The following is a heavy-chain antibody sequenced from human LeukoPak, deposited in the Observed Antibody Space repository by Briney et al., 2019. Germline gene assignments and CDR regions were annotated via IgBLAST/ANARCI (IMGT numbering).Heavy chain of an antibody. CDR3: ARDLYRIVVVPHYFDY. CDR2: ISGSGGST. V-gene: IGHV3-23*01. CDR1: GFTFSSYA. J-gene: IGHJ4*02. D-gene: IGHD3-22*01. Sequence: GGSLRLSCAASGFTFSSYAMSWVRQAPGKGLEWVSAISGSGGSTYYADSVKGRFTISRDNSKNTLYLHVNSLRAEDTAVYYCARDLYRIVVVPHYFDYWGQGTLVTVSS.